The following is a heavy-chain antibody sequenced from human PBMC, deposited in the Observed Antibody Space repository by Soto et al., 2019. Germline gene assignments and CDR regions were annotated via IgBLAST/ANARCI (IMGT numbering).Heavy chain of an antibody. D-gene: IGHD1-7*01. Sequence: SETLSLTCTVSGGSISSGDYYWSWIRQPPGKGLEWIGYIYYSGSTYYNPSLKSRVTISVDTSKNQFSLKLGSVTAADTAVYYCAREGITGTLDYWGQGTLVTVSS. J-gene: IGHJ4*02. CDR3: AREGITGTLDY. CDR1: GGSISSGDYY. CDR2: IYYSGST. V-gene: IGHV4-30-4*01.